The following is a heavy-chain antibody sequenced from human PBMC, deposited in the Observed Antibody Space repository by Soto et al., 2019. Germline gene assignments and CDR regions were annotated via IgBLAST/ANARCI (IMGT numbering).Heavy chain of an antibody. J-gene: IGHJ4*02. CDR2: IYYSGST. CDR3: ARRLDYTFDY. Sequence: QLQLQESGPGRVKPSETLSLTCTVSGGSISSSSYYWGWIRQPPGKGLEWIGSIYYSGSTYYNPSLKSRVTISVDTSKNQFSLKLSSVTAADTAVYYCARRLDYTFDYWGQGTLVTVSS. V-gene: IGHV4-39*01. D-gene: IGHD4-4*01. CDR1: GGSISSSSYY.